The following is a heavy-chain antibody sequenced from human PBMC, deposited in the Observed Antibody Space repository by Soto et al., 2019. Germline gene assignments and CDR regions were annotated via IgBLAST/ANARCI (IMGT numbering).Heavy chain of an antibody. Sequence: GGSLRLSCAASGFTFSSYWMSWVRQAPGKGLEWVANIKQDGSEKYYVDSVKGRFTISRDNAKNSLYLQMNSLRAEDTAVYYCASEWYCSSTSCYWFDPWGQGTLVTVSS. J-gene: IGHJ5*02. D-gene: IGHD2-2*01. CDR2: IKQDGSEK. V-gene: IGHV3-7*01. CDR3: ASEWYCSSTSCYWFDP. CDR1: GFTFSSYW.